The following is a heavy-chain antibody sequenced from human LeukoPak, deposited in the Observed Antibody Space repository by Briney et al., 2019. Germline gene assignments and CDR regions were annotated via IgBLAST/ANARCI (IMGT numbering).Heavy chain of an antibody. Sequence: GSVKVSCKASGYTFIGYYIHWGRQAPGQGLEWMGWMNPNSGDTNYAQKFQGRVTMTRDTSISTAYMELSRLRSDDTAVYYCSRIYIQDGNCNWGQGTLVTVSS. V-gene: IGHV1-2*02. D-gene: IGHD1-7*01. J-gene: IGHJ4*02. CDR1: GYTFIGYY. CDR2: MNPNSGDT. CDR3: SRIYIQDGNCN.